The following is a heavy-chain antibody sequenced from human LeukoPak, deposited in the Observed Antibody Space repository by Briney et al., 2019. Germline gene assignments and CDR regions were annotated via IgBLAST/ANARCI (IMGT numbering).Heavy chain of an antibody. CDR3: ARDLGLQSYSDY. V-gene: IGHV1-2*02. D-gene: IGHD3-10*01. Sequence: ASVKVSCKASGYTFTGYYMQWVRQAPGQGLEWMGWINPNSGGTNYAQKFQGRVTMTRDTSISTAYMELSRLRSDDTAVYYCARDLGLQSYSDYWGQGTLVTVSS. J-gene: IGHJ4*02. CDR2: INPNSGGT. CDR1: GYTFTGYY.